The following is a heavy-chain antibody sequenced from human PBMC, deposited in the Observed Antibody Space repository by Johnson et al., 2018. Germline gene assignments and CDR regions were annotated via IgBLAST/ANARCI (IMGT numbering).Heavy chain of an antibody. CDR1: GGTFSSYT. CDR2: IIPILGIA. V-gene: IGHV1-69*02. Sequence: QVQLVESGAEVKKPGSSVKVSCKASGGTFSSYTISWVRQAPGQGLEWMGRIIPILGIANYAQKFQGRVTITADKSTCTASMELSSLRSEDTAVDYCAGGHSSGWAEYFQHWGQGTLVTVSS. CDR3: AGGHSSGWAEYFQH. D-gene: IGHD6-19*01. J-gene: IGHJ1*01.